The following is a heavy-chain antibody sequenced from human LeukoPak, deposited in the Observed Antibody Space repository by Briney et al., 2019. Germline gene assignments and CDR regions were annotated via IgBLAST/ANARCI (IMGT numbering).Heavy chain of an antibody. CDR3: ASLWNRSTYYYDSSGYYLFDY. CDR2: IIPIFGTA. V-gene: IGHV1-69*01. Sequence: ASVKVSCKASGGTFSSYAISWVRQAPGQGLEWMGAIIPIFGTANYAQKFQGRVTITADESTSTAYMELSSLRSEDTAVYYCASLWNRSTYYYDSSGYYLFDYWGEGTLVTVSS. D-gene: IGHD3-22*01. CDR1: GGTFSSYA. J-gene: IGHJ4*02.